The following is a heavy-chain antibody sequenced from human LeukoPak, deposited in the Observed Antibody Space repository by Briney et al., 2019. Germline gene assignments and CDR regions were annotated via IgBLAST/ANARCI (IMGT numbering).Heavy chain of an antibody. D-gene: IGHD4-17*01. CDR3: ARATYGDYCDY. Sequence: GRFLRLSCAATGFSFSTYGMHWVRQAPGKGLEWVAAISNDGNRKYYADSVKGRFTISRDNSRNTLYLQMNSLRAEVTAVYYCARATYGDYCDYWGQGTLVTVSS. J-gene: IGHJ4*02. CDR1: GFSFSTYG. CDR2: ISNDGNRK. V-gene: IGHV3-30*03.